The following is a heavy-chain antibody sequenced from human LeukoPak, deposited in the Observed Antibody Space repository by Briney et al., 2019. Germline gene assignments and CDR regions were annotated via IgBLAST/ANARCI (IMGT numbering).Heavy chain of an antibody. CDR2: ISSSSSYI. D-gene: IGHD2-15*01. CDR1: GFTFSTYT. J-gene: IGHJ3*02. Sequence: GGPLRLSCAASGFTFSTYTMSWVRQAPGKGLEWVSSISSSSSYIYYADSVKGRFTISGDNAKNSLYLQMNSLRAEDTAVYYCARAQWDIVVVVAAYNAFDIWGQGTMVTVSS. CDR3: ARAQWDIVVVVAAYNAFDI. V-gene: IGHV3-21*01.